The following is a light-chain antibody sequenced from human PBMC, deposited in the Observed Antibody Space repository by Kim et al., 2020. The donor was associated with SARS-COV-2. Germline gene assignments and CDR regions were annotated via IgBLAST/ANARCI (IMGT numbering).Light chain of an antibody. CDR1: QDIRIY. CDR2: GAS. V-gene: IGKV1-33*01. CDR3: QQYDNLPLT. Sequence: DIQMTQSPSFLSASVGDRVTITCQASQDIRIYLNWYQQKPGKAPKVLISGASNLETGVPSRFSGSGSGTDYAFTISSLQPEDIAMYFCQQYDNLPLTFGGGTKVDIK. J-gene: IGKJ4*01.